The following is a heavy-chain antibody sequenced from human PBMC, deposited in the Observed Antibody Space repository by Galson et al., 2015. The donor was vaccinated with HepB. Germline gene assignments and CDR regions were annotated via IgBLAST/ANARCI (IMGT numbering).Heavy chain of an antibody. J-gene: IGHJ6*02. D-gene: IGHD5-12*01. CDR3: ARDGYSGYDLYYYYGMDV. Sequence: SLRLSCAASGFTFSSYAMHWVRQAPGKGLGWVAVISYDGSNKYYADSVKGRFTISRDNSKNTLYLQMNSLRAEDTAVYYCARDGYSGYDLYYYYGMDVWGQGTTVTVSS. CDR1: GFTFSSYA. CDR2: ISYDGSNK. V-gene: IGHV3-30-3*01.